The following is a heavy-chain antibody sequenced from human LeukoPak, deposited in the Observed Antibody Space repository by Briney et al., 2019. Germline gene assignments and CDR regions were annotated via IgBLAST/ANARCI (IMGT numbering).Heavy chain of an antibody. D-gene: IGHD3-22*01. CDR1: GGSISSYY. CDR2: IYYSGST. Sequence: PSETLSLTCTVSGGSISSYYWSWIRQPPGKGLEWIGYIYYSGSTNYNPFLKSRVTISVDTSKNQFSLKLSSVTAADTAVYYCARGPRTNYDSSGYPQYYFDYWGQGTLVTVSS. V-gene: IGHV4-59*01. J-gene: IGHJ4*02. CDR3: ARGPRTNYDSSGYPQYYFDY.